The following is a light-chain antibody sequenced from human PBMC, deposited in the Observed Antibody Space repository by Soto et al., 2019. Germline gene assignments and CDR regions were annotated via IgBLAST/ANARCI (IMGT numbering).Light chain of an antibody. CDR1: QSVTNNY. J-gene: IGKJ1*01. V-gene: IGKV3-20*01. CDR3: QQYGSSPPT. CDR2: GTS. Sequence: EIVLTQSPGTLSLSPGERATLSCRASQSVTNNYFAWYQRKPGQPPRLLIYGTSYRSTDIPRRFSGSGSGTDFTLTITRLEPEDFAVYYFQQYGSSPPTFGQGTKVEIK.